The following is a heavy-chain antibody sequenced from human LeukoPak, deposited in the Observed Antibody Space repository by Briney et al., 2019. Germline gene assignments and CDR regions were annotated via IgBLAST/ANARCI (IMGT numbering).Heavy chain of an antibody. Sequence: SETLSLTCTVSGGSISSGDYHWSWIRQPPGKGLEWIGHSYYSGNTYYNPSLKSRVSMSLDTSKNQFSLKLSSVTAADTAVYYCARIKQTYYGSGTHPEYYFDYWGQGTLVTVSS. D-gene: IGHD3-10*01. CDR2: SYYSGNT. V-gene: IGHV4-30-4*01. CDR3: ARIKQTYYGSGTHPEYYFDY. J-gene: IGHJ4*02. CDR1: GGSISSGDYH.